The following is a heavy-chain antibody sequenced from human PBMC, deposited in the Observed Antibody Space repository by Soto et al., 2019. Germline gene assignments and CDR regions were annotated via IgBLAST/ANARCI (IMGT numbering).Heavy chain of an antibody. V-gene: IGHV3-30-3*01. CDR2: ISYDGSNK. CDR1: GFTFSSYA. J-gene: IGHJ6*02. Sequence: QVQLVESGGGVVQPGRSLRLSCAASGFTFSSYAMHWVRQAPGKGLEWVAVISYDGSNKYYADSVKSRFTISRDNSKNTLYLQMNSLRAEDTAVYYCARDRGELLLYYYYYYGMDVWGQGTTVTVSS. D-gene: IGHD1-26*01. CDR3: ARDRGELLLYYYYYYGMDV.